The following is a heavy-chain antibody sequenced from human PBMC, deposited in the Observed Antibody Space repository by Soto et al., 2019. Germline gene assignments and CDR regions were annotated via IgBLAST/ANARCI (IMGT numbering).Heavy chain of an antibody. V-gene: IGHV4-4*02. Sequence: QVQLQESGPGLVKPSGTLSLTCAVSGASISSSYWWSWVRQPPGKGLEWIGEIHHSTGTNSNPSLKSRVTISVAKSKNQLFLRLTSVTVADPAVYYCARNDVSDMDGWGQGTRSPSP. CDR1: GASISSSYW. J-gene: IGHJ6*02. CDR3: ARNDVSDMDG. D-gene: IGHD3-16*01. CDR2: IHHSTGT.